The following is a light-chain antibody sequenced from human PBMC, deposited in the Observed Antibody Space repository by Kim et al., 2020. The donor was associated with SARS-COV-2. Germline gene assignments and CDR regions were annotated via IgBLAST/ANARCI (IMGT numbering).Light chain of an antibody. CDR1: AEDVTIGNY. CDR2: STT. CDR3: LYYYGGAWV. V-gene: IGLV7-43*01. J-gene: IGLJ3*02. Sequence: PGGTVTLPCASSAEDVTIGNYPSWFQQKPGQAPRQLIYSTTNKQSWTPARFSGSLLGGKAALTLSGVQPEDEADYYCLYYYGGAWVFGGGTKVTVL.